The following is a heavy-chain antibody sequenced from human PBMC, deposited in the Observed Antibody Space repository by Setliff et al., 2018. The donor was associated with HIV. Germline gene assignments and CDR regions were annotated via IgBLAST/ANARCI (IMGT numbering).Heavy chain of an antibody. J-gene: IGHJ4*02. Sequence: SETLSLTCTVSGGPISSSNYYWGWIRQPPGKGLEWIGSIYYSGRTYYNPSLKSRVTISVDTSKNHFSLKLSSVTAADTAVYYCARANFWIGYYGHWGQGTLVTSPQ. CDR3: ARANFWIGYYGH. D-gene: IGHD3-3*01. V-gene: IGHV4-39*07. CDR2: IYYSGRT. CDR1: GGPISSSNYY.